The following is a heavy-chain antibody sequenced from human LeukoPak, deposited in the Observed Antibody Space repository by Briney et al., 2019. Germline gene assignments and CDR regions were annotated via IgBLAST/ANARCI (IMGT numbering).Heavy chain of an antibody. V-gene: IGHV3-74*01. CDR1: GFPFSSYW. Sequence: PGRSLRLSCAASGFPFSSYWMHWVRQVPGKGLVWVARINPGGSSITYADSVKGRFTISRDNAKNTLYLQMDSLRAEDTGVYYCARSDQADDYWGQGNLVTVSS. D-gene: IGHD2-2*01. J-gene: IGHJ4*02. CDR2: INPGGSSI. CDR3: ARSDQADDY.